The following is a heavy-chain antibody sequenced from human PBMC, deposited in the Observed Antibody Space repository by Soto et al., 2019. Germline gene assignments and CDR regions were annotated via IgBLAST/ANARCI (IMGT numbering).Heavy chain of an antibody. CDR2: IYYSGST. V-gene: IGHV4-39*01. CDR1: GGSISSSSYY. J-gene: IGHJ6*02. Sequence: PSETLSLTCTVSGGSISSSSYYWGWIRQPPGKGLEWIGSIYYSGSTYYNPSLKTQITISVDTSKNQFSLKLSSVTAAYTAVYYCARQGVRGVSISRFLGTDVWGQGTTVTVSS. CDR3: ARQGVRGVSISRFLGTDV. D-gene: IGHD3-10*01.